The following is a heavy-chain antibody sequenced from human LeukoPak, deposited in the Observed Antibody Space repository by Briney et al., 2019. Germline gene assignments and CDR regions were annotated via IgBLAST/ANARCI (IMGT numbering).Heavy chain of an antibody. CDR2: IHTSGTT. CDR3: ARLSNGFYHGALDY. V-gene: IGHV4-4*07. Sequence: SEPLSLTCRVSGGSIGSYFWSWIRKPDGQGLEWIGRIHTSGTTNYNPSLKSRITLSLDTSKNQVSLRLDSVTAADTGVYYGARLSNGFYHGALDYWGQGTLITVSS. J-gene: IGHJ4*02. CDR1: GGSIGSYF. D-gene: IGHD2-8*01.